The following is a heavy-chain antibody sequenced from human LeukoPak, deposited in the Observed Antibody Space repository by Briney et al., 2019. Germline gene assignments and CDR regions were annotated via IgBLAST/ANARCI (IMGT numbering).Heavy chain of an antibody. V-gene: IGHV1-46*01. J-gene: IGHJ4*02. CDR1: GYTFTSYY. Sequence: GASVKVSCKASGYTFTSYYMHWVRQAPGQGPEWMGIINPSGGSTSYAQKFQGRVTMTRDMSTSTVYMELSSLRSEDTAVYYCARDRRFGESDYWGQGTLVTVSS. CDR2: INPSGGST. CDR3: ARDRRFGESDY. D-gene: IGHD3-10*01.